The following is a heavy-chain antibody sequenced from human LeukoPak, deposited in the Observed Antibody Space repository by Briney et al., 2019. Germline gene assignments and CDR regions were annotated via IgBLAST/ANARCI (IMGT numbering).Heavy chain of an antibody. CDR2: INHSGST. D-gene: IGHD6-13*01. CDR1: GGSFSGYY. Sequence: SETLSLTCAVYGGSFSGYYWSWIRQPPGKGLEWIGEINHSGSTNYNPSVKSRVTISVDTSKNQLSLKLSSVTAADTAVYYCARLVGSNWYHEVLLARDSWGQGTLVTVSS. J-gene: IGHJ4*02. CDR3: ARLVGSNWYHEVLLARDS. V-gene: IGHV4-34*01.